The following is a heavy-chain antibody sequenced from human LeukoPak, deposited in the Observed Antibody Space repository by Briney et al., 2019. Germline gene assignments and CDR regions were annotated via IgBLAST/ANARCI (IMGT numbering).Heavy chain of an antibody. CDR3: ARLDASGLDY. CDR1: GFTFSNYW. Sequence: GGSLRLSCAASGFTFSNYWMSWVRQAPGKGLEWVANIKQDGSETYYVDSVKGRFIISRDNAKNSLYLQMNGLRPEDTAIYYCARLDASGLDYWGQGTLVTVSS. V-gene: IGHV3-7*01. J-gene: IGHJ4*02. D-gene: IGHD6-19*01. CDR2: IKQDGSET.